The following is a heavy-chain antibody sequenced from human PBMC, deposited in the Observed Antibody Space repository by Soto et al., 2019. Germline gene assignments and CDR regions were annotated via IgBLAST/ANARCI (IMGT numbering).Heavy chain of an antibody. V-gene: IGHV4-31*03. Sequence: SETLSLTCTVSGGSISSGGYYWGWIRQHPGKGLEWIGYIYYSGSTCYNPSLKSRVTISVDTSKNQFSLELSSVTAADTAVYYCARGGYYFYYGMDVWGKGTTVTVS. CDR3: ARGGYYFYYGMDV. J-gene: IGHJ6*04. CDR1: GGSISSGGYY. CDR2: IYYSGST.